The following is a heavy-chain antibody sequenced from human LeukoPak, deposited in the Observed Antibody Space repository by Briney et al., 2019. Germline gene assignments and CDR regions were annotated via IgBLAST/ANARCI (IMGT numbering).Heavy chain of an antibody. J-gene: IGHJ5*02. CDR3: ARFQSNWFDP. D-gene: IGHD2/OR15-2a*01. Sequence: GGSLRLSCVASGFIFSDYYMTWIHQAPGEGLEWLSYISGRGGSIYYTDSVKGRFTITRDNAKNSLYLQMNSLRAEDTAVYYCARFQSNWFDPWGQGALVIVSS. V-gene: IGHV3-11*01. CDR1: GFIFSDYY. CDR2: ISGRGGSI.